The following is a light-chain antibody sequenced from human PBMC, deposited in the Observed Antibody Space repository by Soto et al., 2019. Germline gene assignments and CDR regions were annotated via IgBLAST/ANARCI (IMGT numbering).Light chain of an antibody. Sequence: SCLTQPASFSVAPGQAMAVSCTGTSSDVGGYNYVSWYQQHPGKAPKLMIYEVSNRPSGVSNRFSGSKSGNTASLTISGLKADDDADYYWSPYKSSSNLLFGGGTKLPVL. J-gene: IGLJ2*01. CDR1: SSDVGGYNY. V-gene: IGLV2-14*01. CDR2: EVS. CDR3: SPYKSSSNLL.